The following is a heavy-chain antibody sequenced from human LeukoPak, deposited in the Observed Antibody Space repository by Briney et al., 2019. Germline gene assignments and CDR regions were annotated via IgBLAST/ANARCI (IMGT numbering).Heavy chain of an antibody. Sequence: GGSLRLSCAASGFTFSGSAMHWVRQASGKGLEWVGRIRSKANSYATAYAASVKGRFTISRDDSKNTAYLQMNSLKTEDTAVYYCTTSGGIRNIVVVPAAAAFDIWGQGTMVTVSS. CDR1: GFTFSGSA. J-gene: IGHJ3*02. CDR3: TTSGGIRNIVVVPAAAAFDI. CDR2: IRSKANSYAT. D-gene: IGHD2-2*01. V-gene: IGHV3-73*01.